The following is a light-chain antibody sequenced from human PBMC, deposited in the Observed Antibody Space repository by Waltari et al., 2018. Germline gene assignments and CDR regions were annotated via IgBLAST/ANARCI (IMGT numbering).Light chain of an antibody. CDR3: QQYYNTPLT. J-gene: IGKJ4*01. V-gene: IGKV4-1*01. Sequence: IVMTQSPDSLAVSLGERATINCKSSQTVLYSSNNKNYLACYQQKPRQPPKLRIYWASTRESGVPDRFSGRGSGTDFTLTISSLQAEDVAVYYCQQYYNTPLTFGGGIKVEIK. CDR2: WAS. CDR1: QTVLYSSNNKNY.